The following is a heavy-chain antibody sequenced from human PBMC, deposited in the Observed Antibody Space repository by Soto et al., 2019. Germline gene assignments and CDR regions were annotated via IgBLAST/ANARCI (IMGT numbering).Heavy chain of an antibody. Sequence: GGSLRLSCGVSGFTVTSNGVSWVRQAPGKGLEWVSAISPNGQGIWYADSVKGRFTISRDISRNTVFLQMDSLRAEDTAVYYCAKDRDYPRDQFHYWGQGTLVTVSS. CDR1: GFTVTSNG. CDR2: ISPNGQGI. D-gene: IGHD2-2*01. V-gene: IGHV3-23*01. CDR3: AKDRDYPRDQFHY. J-gene: IGHJ4*02.